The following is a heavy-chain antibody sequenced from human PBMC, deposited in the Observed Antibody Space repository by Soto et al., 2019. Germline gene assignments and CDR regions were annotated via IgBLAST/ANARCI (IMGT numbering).Heavy chain of an antibody. D-gene: IGHD3-3*02. Sequence: SVKVSCKASGYTFTGYYMHWVRQAPGQGLEWMGGIMPIFRTADYAQKFQGRVTITADESTSTAYLELRSLSSEDTAIYYCARDQDRPQLGGNYYYIMDVWGQGTTVTVSS. V-gene: IGHV1-69*13. J-gene: IGHJ6*02. CDR1: GYTFTGYY. CDR2: IMPIFRTA. CDR3: ARDQDRPQLGGNYYYIMDV.